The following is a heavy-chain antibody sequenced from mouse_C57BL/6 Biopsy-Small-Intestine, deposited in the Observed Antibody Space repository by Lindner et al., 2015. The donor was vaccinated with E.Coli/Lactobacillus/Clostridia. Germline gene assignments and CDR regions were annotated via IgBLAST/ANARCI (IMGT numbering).Heavy chain of an antibody. V-gene: IGHV1-81*01. Sequence: VQLQESGAELARPGASVKLSCKASGYTFTSFGISWVKQRTGQGLEWIGEIYPRSDNTYYNEKFKGKATLTADKSSSTAYMELRSLTSEDSAVYFCARHYYGSSPAWFAYWGQGTLVTVSA. CDR1: GYTFTSFG. CDR2: IYPRSDNT. J-gene: IGHJ3*01. CDR3: ARHYYGSSPAWFAY. D-gene: IGHD1-1*01.